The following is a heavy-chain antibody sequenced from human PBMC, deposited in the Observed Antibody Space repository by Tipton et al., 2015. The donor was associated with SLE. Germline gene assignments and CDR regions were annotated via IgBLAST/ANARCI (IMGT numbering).Heavy chain of an antibody. V-gene: IGHV1-18*01. D-gene: IGHD5-24*01. CDR1: GYTFTTYG. CDR3: AKGRWADFDY. J-gene: IGHJ4*02. Sequence: QSGAEVKKPGASVKVSCKASGYTFTTYGISWVRQAPGQGLEWMGWISVYNGNTNYAQKLQGRVTMTRDTSMTTAYMELSWLRSDDTAVYYCAKGRWADFDYWGQGTLVTVSS. CDR2: ISVYNGNT.